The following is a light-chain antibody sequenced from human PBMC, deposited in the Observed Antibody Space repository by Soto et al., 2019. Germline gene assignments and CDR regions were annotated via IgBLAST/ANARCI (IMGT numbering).Light chain of an antibody. CDR2: GAS. Sequence: DIELTQSPCTLSWSPRERATLSCRASQSVTSNYLAWYQQKPGQAPRLLIFGASISATGLPDRFSGSGSGTDFTLTITRLEPEDFAMYYCQQDGHSPRTFGQGTKVDI. CDR1: QSVTSNY. CDR3: QQDGHSPRT. J-gene: IGKJ1*01. V-gene: IGKV3-20*01.